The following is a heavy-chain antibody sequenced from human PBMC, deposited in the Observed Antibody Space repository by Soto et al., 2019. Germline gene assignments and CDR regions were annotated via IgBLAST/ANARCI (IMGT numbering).Heavy chain of an antibody. J-gene: IGHJ5*02. D-gene: IGHD2-8*01. CDR3: ARGEGYCTNGVCRYHNWFDP. Sequence: SETLSLTCTVSGGSISSGDYYWSWIRQPPGKGLEWIGYIYYSGSTYYNPSLKSRVTISVDTSKNQFSLKLSSVTAADTAVYYCARGEGYCTNGVCRYHNWFDPWGQGTLVTVSS. V-gene: IGHV4-30-4*01. CDR2: IYYSGST. CDR1: GGSISSGDYY.